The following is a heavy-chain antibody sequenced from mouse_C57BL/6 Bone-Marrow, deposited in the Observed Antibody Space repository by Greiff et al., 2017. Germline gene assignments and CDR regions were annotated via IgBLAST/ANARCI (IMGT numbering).Heavy chain of an antibody. CDR2: INPNNGGT. D-gene: IGHD1-1*01. CDR1: GYTFTDYN. J-gene: IGHJ1*03. CDR3: ARTVNYGSRNWYFDV. V-gene: IGHV1-18*01. Sequence: EVKLLESGPELVKPGASVKIPCKASGYTFTDYNMDWVKQSHGKSLEWIGDINPNNGGTIYNQKFKGKATLTVDKSSSTAYMELRSLTSEDTAVYYCARTVNYGSRNWYFDVWGTGTTVTVSS.